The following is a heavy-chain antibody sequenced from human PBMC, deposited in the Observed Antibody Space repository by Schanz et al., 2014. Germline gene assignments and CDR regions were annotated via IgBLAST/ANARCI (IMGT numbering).Heavy chain of an antibody. V-gene: IGHV3-72*01. J-gene: IGHJ4*02. D-gene: IGHD3-10*01. CDR3: VVWFGGVRNS. CDR1: GFTFSDHY. Sequence: EVQLVESGGGLVQPGGSLRLSCAASGFTFSDHYMEWVRQAPGKGLEWVGRSKNKAARYTKEYSEYVRGRFTISRDDSKKSLYLQMTSLKTEETAVYYCVVWFGGVRNSWGQGTLVTVSS. CDR2: SKNKAARYTK.